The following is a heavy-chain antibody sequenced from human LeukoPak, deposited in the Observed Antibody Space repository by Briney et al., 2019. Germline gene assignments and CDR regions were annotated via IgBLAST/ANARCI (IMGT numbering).Heavy chain of an antibody. Sequence: ASVKVSCKASGYAFTTYGMHWVRQAPGQRPEWMGWINAGNGNTKYPQNFQGRVTINRDTSASTAYMELSSLRSEDTAVYYCARPWGLNTALDYWGQGTLVTVSS. D-gene: IGHD3-16*01. CDR1: GYAFTTYG. V-gene: IGHV1-3*01. J-gene: IGHJ4*02. CDR2: INAGNGNT. CDR3: ARPWGLNTALDY.